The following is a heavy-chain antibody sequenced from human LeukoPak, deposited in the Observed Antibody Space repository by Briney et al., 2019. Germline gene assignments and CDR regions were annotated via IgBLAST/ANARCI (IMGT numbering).Heavy chain of an antibody. CDR2: INHSGST. J-gene: IGHJ5*02. Sequence: SETLSLTCAVYGGSFSGYYWSWIRQPPGKGLEWIGEINHSGSTNYNPSLKSRVTISVDTSKNQFSLKLSSVTAADTAVYYCARDASVPGYSSGWFDPWGQGTLVTVSS. D-gene: IGHD5-18*01. CDR3: ARDASVPGYSSGWFDP. V-gene: IGHV4-34*01. CDR1: GGSFSGYY.